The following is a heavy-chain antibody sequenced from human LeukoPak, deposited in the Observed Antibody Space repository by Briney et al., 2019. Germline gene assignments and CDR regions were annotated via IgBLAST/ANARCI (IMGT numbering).Heavy chain of an antibody. Sequence: SETLSLTCAVYGGSFSGYYWSWIRPPPGKGLEWIGEINHSGSTNYNPSLKSRVTISVDTSKNQFSLKLSSVTAADTAVYYCASLYYYDSSGYPRPWGQGTLVTVSS. CDR2: INHSGST. CDR3: ASLYYYDSSGYPRP. D-gene: IGHD3-22*01. V-gene: IGHV4-34*01. CDR1: GGSFSGYY. J-gene: IGHJ5*02.